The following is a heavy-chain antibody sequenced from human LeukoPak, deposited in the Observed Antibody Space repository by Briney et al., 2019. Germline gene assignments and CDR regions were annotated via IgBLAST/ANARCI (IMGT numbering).Heavy chain of an antibody. CDR2: ISYDGSNK. V-gene: IGHV3-30*03. Sequence: GGSLRLSCAASGFTFSSYGMHWVRQAPGKGLEWVAVISYDGSNKYYADSVKGRFTISRDNSKNTLYLQMNSLRAEDTAVYYCVRDVVGSSNNGMDVWGQGTTVTVSS. J-gene: IGHJ6*02. CDR1: GFTFSSYG. D-gene: IGHD6-13*01. CDR3: VRDVVGSSNNGMDV.